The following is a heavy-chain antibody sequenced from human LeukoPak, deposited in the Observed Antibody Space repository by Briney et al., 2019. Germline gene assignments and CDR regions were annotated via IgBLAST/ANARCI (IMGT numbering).Heavy chain of an antibody. D-gene: IGHD6-19*01. V-gene: IGHV3-7*01. CDR3: VAGSGWRFDY. CDR1: GLTFSRDW. CDR2: IRQDGGET. Sequence: GGSLRLSCEASGLTFSRDWMGWVRQAPGKGLEWVANIRQDGGETYYGDSVKGRFIISRDNAKNSLYVQMNSLRVEDTAVYYCVAGSGWRFDYWGQGTLVTVSS. J-gene: IGHJ4*02.